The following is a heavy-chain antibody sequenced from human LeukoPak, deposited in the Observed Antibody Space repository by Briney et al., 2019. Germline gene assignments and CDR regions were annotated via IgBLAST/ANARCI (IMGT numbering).Heavy chain of an antibody. Sequence: GGSLRLSCAASGFSFSNYAMHWFRQPPGRGLDWVAGISYDGGREYYADSVKGRFTISRDNSKNMLYVQMNSLRADDTAVYYCAKDSYYYGSGSYYDYWGQGTLVTVSS. J-gene: IGHJ4*02. V-gene: IGHV3-30*04. CDR2: ISYDGGRE. CDR3: AKDSYYYGSGSYYDY. CDR1: GFSFSNYA. D-gene: IGHD3-10*01.